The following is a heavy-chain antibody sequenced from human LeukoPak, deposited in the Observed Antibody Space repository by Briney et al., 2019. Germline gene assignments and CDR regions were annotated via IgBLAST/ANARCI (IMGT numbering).Heavy chain of an antibody. V-gene: IGHV3-48*02. D-gene: IGHD2-21*02. CDR2: ISSSSSTI. J-gene: IGHJ4*02. Sequence: PGGSLRLSCAASGFTFSSYSMNWVRQAPGKGLEWVSYISSSSSTIYYADSVKGRFTISRDNAKNSLYLQMNSLRDEDTAVYYCAKWGPYCVGDYCPALDSWGPGTLVTVSS. CDR3: AKWGPYCVGDYCPALDS. CDR1: GFTFSSYS.